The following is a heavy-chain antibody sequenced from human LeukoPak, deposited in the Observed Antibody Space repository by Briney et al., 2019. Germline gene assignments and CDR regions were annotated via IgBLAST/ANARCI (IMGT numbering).Heavy chain of an antibody. V-gene: IGHV3-48*03. J-gene: IGHJ4*02. CDR3: ARDFQGYFDY. D-gene: IGHD2/OR15-2a*01. CDR1: GFTFNAYA. Sequence: GGSLRLSCAASGFTFNAYAMTWVRQAPGKGLEWVSYISTTGSTTYYADSVKGRFTISRDNAKNSLYLQMNNLRVEDTAVYYCARDFQGYFDYWGQGTLVTVSS. CDR2: ISTTGSTT.